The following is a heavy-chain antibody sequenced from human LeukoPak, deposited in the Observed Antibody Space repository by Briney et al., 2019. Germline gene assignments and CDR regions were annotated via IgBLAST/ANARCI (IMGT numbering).Heavy chain of an antibody. J-gene: IGHJ3*01. CDR1: GFTFSDYS. D-gene: IGHD7-27*01. V-gene: IGHV3-48*01. Sequence: AGGSLRLSCAASGFTFSDYSMNWVRQAPGKGPEWLSYIVSTSHVTIYEDSVMGRFTISRDNAKNSVSLQMDSLRSDATAVYYCAREDDDWGQNTFDLWGPGTMVTVS. CDR3: AREDDDWGQNTFDL. CDR2: IVSTSHVT.